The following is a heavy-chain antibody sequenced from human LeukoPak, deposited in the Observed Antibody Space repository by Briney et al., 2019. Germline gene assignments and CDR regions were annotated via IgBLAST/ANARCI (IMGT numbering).Heavy chain of an antibody. CDR3: VRELPPVVQYYFDH. CDR1: GFTFSSYG. J-gene: IGHJ4*02. V-gene: IGHV3-30*03. D-gene: IGHD2-21*01. Sequence: GGSLRLSCAASGFTFSSYGMHWVRQAPGKGLEWVAVISYDGSNKYYADSVNGRFTISRDNSKNTLSLQMNSLRAEDTAVYYCVRELPPVVQYYFDHWGPGTLVTVSS. CDR2: ISYDGSNK.